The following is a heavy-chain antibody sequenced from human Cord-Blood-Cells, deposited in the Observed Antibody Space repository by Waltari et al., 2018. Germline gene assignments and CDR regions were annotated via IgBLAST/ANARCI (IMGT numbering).Heavy chain of an antibody. CDR1: GGSISSYY. D-gene: IGHD1-1*01. J-gene: IGHJ4*02. Sequence: QVQLQESGPGLVKPSETLSLTCTVSGGSISSYYWSWIRQPPGKGLEWIGYIYYSGGTNYNPPLKSRVTISVDTSKNQFSLKLSSVTAADTAVYYCARAGTTYFDYWGQGTLVTVSS. CDR3: ARAGTTYFDY. CDR2: IYYSGGT. V-gene: IGHV4-59*01.